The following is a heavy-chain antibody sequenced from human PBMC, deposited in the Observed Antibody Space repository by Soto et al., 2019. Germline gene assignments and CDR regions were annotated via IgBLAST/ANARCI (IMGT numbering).Heavy chain of an antibody. J-gene: IGHJ6*02. CDR2: ISYDGSNK. CDR3: AIGKSRLRHYYGMDV. Sequence: QVQLVESGGGVVQPGRSLRLSCAASGFTFSSYAMHWVRQAPGKGLEWVAVISYDGSNKYYADSVKGRFTISRDNSKNTLYLQMNSLRAEDTAVYYCAIGKSRLRHYYGMDVWGQGTTVTVSS. CDR1: GFTFSSYA. V-gene: IGHV3-30-3*01. D-gene: IGHD4-17*01.